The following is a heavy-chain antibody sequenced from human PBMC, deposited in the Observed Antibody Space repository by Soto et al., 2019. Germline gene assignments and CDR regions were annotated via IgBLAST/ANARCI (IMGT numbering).Heavy chain of an antibody. CDR3: ARKSTTPSITERNRANDY. Sequence: GGSLRLSCAASGFTFSSYSMNWVRQAPGKGLEWVSSISSSSSYIYYADSVKGRFTISRDNAKNSLYLQMNSLRAEDTAVYYCARKSTTPSITERNRANDYWGQGTLVTVSS. CDR2: ISSSSSYI. CDR1: GFTFSSYS. D-gene: IGHD1-26*01. J-gene: IGHJ4*02. V-gene: IGHV3-21*01.